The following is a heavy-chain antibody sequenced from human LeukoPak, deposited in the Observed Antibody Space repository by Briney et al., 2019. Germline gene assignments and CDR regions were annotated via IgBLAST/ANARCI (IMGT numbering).Heavy chain of an antibody. CDR1: GGSISSSSYY. J-gene: IGHJ3*02. V-gene: IGHV4-39*07. D-gene: IGHD4-17*01. Sequence: SETLSLTCTVSGGSISSSSYYWGWIRQPPGKGLEWIGSIYYSGSTYYNPSLKSRVTISADTSKNQFSLKLSSVTAADTAVYYCARDSSYGDYVGNDAFDIWGQGTMVTVSS. CDR3: ARDSSYGDYVGNDAFDI. CDR2: IYYSGST.